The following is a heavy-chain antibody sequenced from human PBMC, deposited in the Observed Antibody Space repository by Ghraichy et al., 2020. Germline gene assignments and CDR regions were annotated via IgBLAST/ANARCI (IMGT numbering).Heavy chain of an antibody. J-gene: IGHJ4*02. V-gene: IGHV4-39*01. D-gene: IGHD6-19*01. CDR3: ATRTPSVVAGHYFDY. CDR1: GGSISSSSYY. Sequence: SETLSLTCTVSGGSISSSSYYWGWIRQPPGKGLEWIGSIYYSGSTYYNPSLKSRVTISVDTSKNQFSLKLSSVTAADTAVYYCATRTPSVVAGHYFDYWGQGTLVTVSS. CDR2: IYYSGST.